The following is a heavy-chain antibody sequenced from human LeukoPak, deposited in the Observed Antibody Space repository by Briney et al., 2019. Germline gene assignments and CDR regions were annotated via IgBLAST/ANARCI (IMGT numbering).Heavy chain of an antibody. CDR1: GYTFTSYA. CDR2: INTNTGNP. Sequence: ASAKVSCKASGYTFTSYAMNWVRQAPGQGLEWMGWINTNTGNPTYAQGFTGRFVFSLDTSVSTAFLQISNLKAEDTAVYYCTTDLEYYDSSGPITADYWGQGTLVTVSS. CDR3: TTDLEYYDSSGPITADY. D-gene: IGHD3-22*01. V-gene: IGHV7-4-1*02. J-gene: IGHJ4*02.